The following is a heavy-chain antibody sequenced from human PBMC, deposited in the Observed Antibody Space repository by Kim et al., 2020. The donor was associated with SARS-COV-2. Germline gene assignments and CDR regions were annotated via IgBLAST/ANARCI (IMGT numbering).Heavy chain of an antibody. V-gene: IGHV3-9*01. J-gene: IGHJ4*02. CDR1: GFTFDDYA. D-gene: IGHD1-26*01. Sequence: GGSLRLSCAASGFTFDDYAMHWVRQAPGKGLEWVSGISWNSGSIGYADSVKGRFTISRDNAKNSLYLQMNSLRAEDTALYYCAKDIMGDGVGATFDYWGQGTLVTVSS. CDR3: AKDIMGDGVGATFDY. CDR2: ISWNSGSI.